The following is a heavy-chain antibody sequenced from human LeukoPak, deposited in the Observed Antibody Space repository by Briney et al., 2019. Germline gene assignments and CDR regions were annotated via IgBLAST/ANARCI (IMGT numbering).Heavy chain of an antibody. D-gene: IGHD3-3*01. Sequence: GGSLRLSCAASGFTFSSYWMTWVRQAPGKGLEWVANIKVDGSEKYYVDSVRGRFTISRDNSKNTLYLQMNSLRAEDTAVYYCAKALRFLEWFPFDPWGQGTLVTVSS. CDR1: GFTFSSYW. J-gene: IGHJ5*02. CDR3: AKALRFLEWFPFDP. V-gene: IGHV3-7*03. CDR2: IKVDGSEK.